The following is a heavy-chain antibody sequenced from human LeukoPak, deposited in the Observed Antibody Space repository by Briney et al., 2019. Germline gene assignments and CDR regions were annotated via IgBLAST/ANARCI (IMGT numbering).Heavy chain of an antibody. J-gene: IGHJ4*02. V-gene: IGHV1-3*01. D-gene: IGHD3-22*01. CDR1: GYTFTSYA. CDR2: INAGNGNT. Sequence: GASVKVSCKASGYTFTSYAMHWVRQAPGQRLEWMGWINAGNGNTKYSQKFQGRVIITRDTSASTAYMELSSLRSEDTAVYYCARDRGTMIVVVTSLFDYWGQGTLVTVSS. CDR3: ARDRGTMIVVVTSLFDY.